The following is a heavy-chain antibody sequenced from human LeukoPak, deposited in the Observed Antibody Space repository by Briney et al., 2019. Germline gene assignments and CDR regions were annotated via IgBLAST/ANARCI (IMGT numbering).Heavy chain of an antibody. V-gene: IGHV3-7*05. CDR1: GCSFTSFW. D-gene: IGHD2-2*01. Sequence: GGSLRLSCAASGCSFTSFWMSWVRQAPGKGLEWVGNIRQDGGEKYYVDSVRGRFTISRDNAKNSVFLQMNSLRAEDTAVYYCARGGTTTWVEDYWGQGTLVSVSS. CDR2: IRQDGGEK. J-gene: IGHJ4*02. CDR3: ARGGTTTWVEDY.